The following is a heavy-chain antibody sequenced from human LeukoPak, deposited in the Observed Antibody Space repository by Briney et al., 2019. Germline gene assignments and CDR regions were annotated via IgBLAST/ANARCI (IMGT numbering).Heavy chain of an antibody. CDR2: IYYSEIT. CDR1: GGSVSSGDYL. D-gene: IGHD4-11*01. J-gene: IGHJ5*02. V-gene: IGHV4-61*08. Sequence: SETLSLTCTVSGGSVSSGDYLWSWIRQPPGKGLEWIVYIYYSEITNYNPSLKSRVTMSIDSSKNQFSLTLSSVTAADTAVYYCARDNSDYSNHAAANWFDPWGQGTLVTVSS. CDR3: ARDNSDYSNHAAANWFDP.